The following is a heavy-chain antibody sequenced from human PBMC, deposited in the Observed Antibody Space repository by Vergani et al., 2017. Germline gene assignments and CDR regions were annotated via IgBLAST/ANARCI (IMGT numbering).Heavy chain of an antibody. Sequence: EVQLVESGGGLVQPGGSLRLSCAASGFTFSSYAMHWVRQAPGKGLEYVSAISSNGGSTYYANSVKGRFTISRDNSKNTLYLQMNSLRAEDTAVYYCAKSTSSGSYHRFDYWGQGTLVTVSS. CDR3: AKSTSSGSYHRFDY. V-gene: IGHV3-64*01. D-gene: IGHD1-26*01. CDR1: GFTFSSYA. CDR2: ISSNGGST. J-gene: IGHJ4*02.